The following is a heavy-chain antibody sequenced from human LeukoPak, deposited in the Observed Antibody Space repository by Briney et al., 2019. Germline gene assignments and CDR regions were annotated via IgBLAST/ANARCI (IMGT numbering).Heavy chain of an antibody. CDR3: ARALTVNLDY. J-gene: IGHJ4*02. CDR1: GFTFSSYA. Sequence: GGSLRLSCAASGFTFSSYATHWVRQAPGKGLEWVAVISYDGSNKYYADSVKGRFTTSRDNSKNTLYLQMNSLRAEDTAVYYCARALTVNLDYWGQGTLVTVSS. CDR2: ISYDGSNK. D-gene: IGHD4-11*01. V-gene: IGHV3-30-3*01.